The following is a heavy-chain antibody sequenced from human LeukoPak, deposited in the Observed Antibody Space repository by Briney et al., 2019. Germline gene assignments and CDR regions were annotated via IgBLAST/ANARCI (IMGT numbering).Heavy chain of an antibody. D-gene: IGHD6-19*01. V-gene: IGHV4-59*01. Sequence: SETLSLTCTVSGGSISSYYWSWIRQPPGKGLEWIGYIYYSGSTNYNPSLKSRVTISVDTSKNQFSLKLSSVTAADTAVYYCARDQSSGWYYYWGQGTLVTVSS. CDR3: ARDQSSGWYYY. CDR1: GGSISSYY. CDR2: IYYSGST. J-gene: IGHJ4*02.